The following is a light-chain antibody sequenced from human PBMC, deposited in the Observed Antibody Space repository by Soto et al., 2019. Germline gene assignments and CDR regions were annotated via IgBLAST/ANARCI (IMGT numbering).Light chain of an antibody. CDR3: TSYTSTITLV. Sequence: QSALTQPASVSWSPGQSVTISCTGTSSDIGDYDYVSWYQHHPGEAPKLMIYDVSNRPSGVSDRFSGSKSGNTASLTISGLQAEDEADYYCTSYTSTITLVFGGGTKVTVL. CDR1: SSDIGDYDY. J-gene: IGLJ2*01. CDR2: DVS. V-gene: IGLV2-14*03.